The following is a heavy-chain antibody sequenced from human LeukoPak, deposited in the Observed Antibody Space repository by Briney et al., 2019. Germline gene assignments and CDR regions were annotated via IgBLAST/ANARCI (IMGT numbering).Heavy chain of an antibody. Sequence: PSETLSLTCTVSGGSISSSSYYWGWIRQPPGKGLEWIVSIYYSGSTYYTPSLKSRVTISVDTSKNQFSLKLSSVTAADTAVYYCASLRTMINDAFDIWGQGTMVTVSS. J-gene: IGHJ3*02. V-gene: IGHV4-39*01. CDR1: GGSISSSSYY. CDR2: IYYSGST. CDR3: ASLRTMINDAFDI. D-gene: IGHD3-22*01.